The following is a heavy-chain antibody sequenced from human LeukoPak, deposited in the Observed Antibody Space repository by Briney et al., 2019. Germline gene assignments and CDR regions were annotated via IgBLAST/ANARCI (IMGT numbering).Heavy chain of an antibody. Sequence: SQTLSLACTVSGGSISSGGYYWSWIRQRPGKGLEWIGYIYYSGSTYYNPSLKSRVTISVDTSKNQFSLKLSSVTAADTAVYYCARAGGFFSPFGYWGQGTLVTVSS. CDR2: IYYSGST. J-gene: IGHJ4*02. V-gene: IGHV4-31*03. CDR1: GGSISSGGYY. D-gene: IGHD3-16*01. CDR3: ARAGGFFSPFGY.